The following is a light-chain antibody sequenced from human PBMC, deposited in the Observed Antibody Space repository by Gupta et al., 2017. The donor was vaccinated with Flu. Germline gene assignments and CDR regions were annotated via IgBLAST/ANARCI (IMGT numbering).Light chain of an antibody. CDR2: DAS. J-gene: IGKJ5*01. CDR3: QQRSNWPPFT. CDR1: QSVIRY. V-gene: IGKV3-11*01. Sequence: ATLSLSPCERPPLSCRASQSVIRYLAWYQQKPGQAPRLLIYDASNRATGIPARFSGSGSGTDFTLTIRSLEPEDFAVYYCQQRSNWPPFTFGQGTLLEIK.